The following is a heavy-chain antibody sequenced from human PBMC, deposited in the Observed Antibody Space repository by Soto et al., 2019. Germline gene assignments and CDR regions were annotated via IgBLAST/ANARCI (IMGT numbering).Heavy chain of an antibody. J-gene: IGHJ5*02. CDR1: GGSIISGGYY. CDR2: IYYSGST. Sequence: TSETLSLTCTVSGGSIISGGYYWSWIRQHPGKGLEWIGYIYYSGSTYYNPSLKSRVTISVDTSKNQFSLKLSSVTVADTAVYYCARRDTRRYCSSTSCYWFDPWGQGTLVTVSS. V-gene: IGHV4-31*03. CDR3: ARRDTRRYCSSTSCYWFDP. D-gene: IGHD2-2*01.